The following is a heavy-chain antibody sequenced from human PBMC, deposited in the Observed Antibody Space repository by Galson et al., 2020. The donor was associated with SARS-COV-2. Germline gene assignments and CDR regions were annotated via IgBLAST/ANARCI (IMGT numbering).Heavy chain of an antibody. V-gene: IGHV3-9*01. CDR3: AKERAAALTDPFDI. J-gene: IGHJ3*02. Sequence: GGSLRLSCAASGFIFDDYAMHWVRQAPGKGLEWVSGISWNSDSIGYADSVKGRFTISRDNAKNSLYLQMNSLKAGDTALYYCAKERAAALTDPFDIWGQGTMVTVSS. D-gene: IGHD2-15*01. CDR1: GFIFDDYA. CDR2: ISWNSDSI.